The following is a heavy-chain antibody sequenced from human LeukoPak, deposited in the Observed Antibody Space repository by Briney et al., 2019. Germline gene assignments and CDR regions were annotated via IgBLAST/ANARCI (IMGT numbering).Heavy chain of an antibody. D-gene: IGHD5-18*01. J-gene: IGHJ4*02. CDR2: IYSGGST. Sequence: PGGSLRLSCAASGFTVSSNYMSWVRQAPGKGLEWVSVIYSGGSTYYADSVKGRFTISRDNSKNTLYLQMNSLRAEDTAAYYCASEGFGYSYGYFDYWGQGTLVTVSS. V-gene: IGHV3-66*01. CDR3: ASEGFGYSYGYFDY. CDR1: GFTVSSNY.